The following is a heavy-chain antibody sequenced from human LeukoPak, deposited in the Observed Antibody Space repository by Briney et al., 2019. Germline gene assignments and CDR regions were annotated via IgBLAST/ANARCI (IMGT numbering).Heavy chain of an antibody. J-gene: IGHJ3*02. V-gene: IGHV3-53*01. D-gene: IGHD2-15*01. CDR2: IYSGGST. CDR1: GFTVSSNY. CDR3: VREIYCSASSCTGGVFDI. Sequence: PGGSLRLSCAASGFTVSSNYMSWVRQAPGKGLGWVSVIYSGGSTYYADSVKGRFTISRDNSKNTLYLQMNSLRVEDTAVYYCVREIYCSASSCTGGVFDIWGQGTMVTVSS.